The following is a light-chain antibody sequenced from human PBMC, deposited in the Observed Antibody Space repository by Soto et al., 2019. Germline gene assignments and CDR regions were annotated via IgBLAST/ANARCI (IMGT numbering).Light chain of an antibody. CDR3: QQSYNFPRT. CDR2: AAS. V-gene: IGKV1-12*01. J-gene: IGKJ1*01. Sequence: DIQMTQSPSSVSASVGDRVTITCRASQGISSWLAWYQQKPGKAPKLLIYAASSLQSGVPPRFSGSGSGTEFSFTISSLQPEDFATYFCQQSYNFPRTFGQGTKVDIK. CDR1: QGISSW.